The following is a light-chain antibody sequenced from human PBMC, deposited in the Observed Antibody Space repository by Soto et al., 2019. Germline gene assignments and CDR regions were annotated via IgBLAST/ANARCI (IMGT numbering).Light chain of an antibody. J-gene: IGKJ1*01. CDR3: KQYDILPQT. V-gene: IGKV1-33*01. CDR1: QDIKNY. Sequence: DTQMTQSPSSLSASVGDRVTITCQASQDIKNYLNWFQHKPGKAPKLLIYLASNLETGVPSRFSGSGSGTDFTFTISSLQPEDIATYYCKQYDILPQTFGQGTTVEIK. CDR2: LAS.